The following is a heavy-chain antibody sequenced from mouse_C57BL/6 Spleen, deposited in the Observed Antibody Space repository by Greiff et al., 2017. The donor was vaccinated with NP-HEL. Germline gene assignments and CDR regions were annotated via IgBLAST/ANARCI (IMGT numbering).Heavy chain of an antibody. CDR1: GYTFTSYW. Sequence: QVQLQQPGAELVMPGASVKLSCKASGYTFTSYWMHWVKQRPGQGLEWIGEIDPSDSYTNYNQKFKGKSTLTVDKSSSTAYMQLSSLTSEDSAVYYCARRGKKNSSGPYYDAMDYWGQGTSVTVSS. J-gene: IGHJ4*01. V-gene: IGHV1-69*01. CDR3: ARRGKKNSSGPYYDAMDY. CDR2: IDPSDSYT. D-gene: IGHD3-2*02.